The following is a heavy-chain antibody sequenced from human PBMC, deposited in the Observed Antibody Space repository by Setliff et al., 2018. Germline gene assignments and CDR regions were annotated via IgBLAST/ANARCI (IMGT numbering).Heavy chain of an antibody. J-gene: IGHJ6*03. CDR3: ARGALVLQFLEWLPRFYYMDV. CDR1: GYIFNSYG. Sequence: ASVKVSCKASGYIFNSYGIAWVRQAPGQGLEWMGWMNPNRGRTGYPQKFQGRVTMTRNTSISTAYMELSSLRSEDTAVYFCARGALVLQFLEWLPRFYYMDVWGKGTTVTVSS. CDR2: MNPNRGRT. V-gene: IGHV1-8*02. D-gene: IGHD3-3*01.